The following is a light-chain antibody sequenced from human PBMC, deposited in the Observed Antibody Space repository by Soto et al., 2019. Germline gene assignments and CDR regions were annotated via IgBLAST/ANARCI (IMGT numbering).Light chain of an antibody. Sequence: DIQMTQSPSSLSASVGDRVTNTCRASQSISSSLNWYQQKPGKAPKLLIYAASSLQSGVPSRFSGSGSGTDFTLTISSLQPEDFATYDCQQRYSTPYTCGQGTKLEIK. J-gene: IGKJ2*01. V-gene: IGKV1-39*01. CDR2: AAS. CDR3: QQRYSTPYT. CDR1: QSISSS.